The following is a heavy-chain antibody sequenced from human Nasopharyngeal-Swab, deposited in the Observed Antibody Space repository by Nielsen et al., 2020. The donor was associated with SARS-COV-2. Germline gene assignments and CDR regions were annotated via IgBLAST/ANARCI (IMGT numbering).Heavy chain of an antibody. D-gene: IGHD5-18*01. J-gene: IGHJ4*02. CDR2: IDYSGSP. Sequence: SETLSLTCTVSGGPISSSSYYWVWIRQPPGKGLEWIGSIDYSGSPNYNPSLKSRVTISLDTSKNQFSLKLSAVTAADTAVYFCARDGSTPMIISYWGQGTLVTVSS. V-gene: IGHV4-39*07. CDR1: GGPISSSSYY. CDR3: ARDGSTPMIISY.